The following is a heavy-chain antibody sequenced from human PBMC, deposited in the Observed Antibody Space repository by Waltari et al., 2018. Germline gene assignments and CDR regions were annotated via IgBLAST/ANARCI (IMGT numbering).Heavy chain of an antibody. V-gene: IGHV4-4*02. Sequence: QVQLQESGQGLVHPSGTLSLPCAVSGDSFWGIYWWSWVRQSPEKGLEGIGQVHHSGKTHYNPSLQSRVTISVDKPKNQFSLNLNSVTAADTAIYYCAGDRAIGLFFDYWGRGTLVTVSS. D-gene: IGHD2-2*01. J-gene: IGHJ4*02. CDR3: AGDRAIGLFFDY. CDR1: GDSFWGIYW. CDR2: VHHSGKT.